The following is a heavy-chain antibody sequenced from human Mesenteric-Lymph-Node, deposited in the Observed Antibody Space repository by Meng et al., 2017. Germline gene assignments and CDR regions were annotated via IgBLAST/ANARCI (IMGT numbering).Heavy chain of an antibody. CDR3: ASGFGAFDY. D-gene: IGHD3-10*01. V-gene: IGHV3-30*04. Sequence: GESLKISCAASLFTFSNYAMRWVRQAPGTGLEWVSMISYDGTDKYYADSVKGRFTVSRDNSKNTLYLQMNNLRAEDTAVYYCASGFGAFDYWGQGTLVTVSS. CDR2: ISYDGTDK. J-gene: IGHJ4*02. CDR1: LFTFSNYA.